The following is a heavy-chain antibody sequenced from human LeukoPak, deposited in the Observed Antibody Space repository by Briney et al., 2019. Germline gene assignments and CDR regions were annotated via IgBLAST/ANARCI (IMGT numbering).Heavy chain of an antibody. Sequence: ASVKVSCKASGYSFTSHDINWVRQATGQGLEWMGWMNPNSGNTGYAQKFQDRVTMTRNTSISTAYLELSSLGSEDTAMYYCASALKRGSAGTLIDHWGQGTLVTVSS. CDR2: MNPNSGNT. V-gene: IGHV1-8*01. J-gene: IGHJ4*02. CDR1: GYSFTSHD. D-gene: IGHD6-13*01. CDR3: ASALKRGSAGTLIDH.